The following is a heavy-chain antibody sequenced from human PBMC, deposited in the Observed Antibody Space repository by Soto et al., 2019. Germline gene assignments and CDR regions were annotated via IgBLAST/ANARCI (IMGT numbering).Heavy chain of an antibody. Sequence: GASVKVSCKASGGTFSSYAISWVRQAPGQGLEWMGGIIPIFGTANYAQKFQGRVTITADKSTSTAYMELSSLRSEDTAVYYCARSQYSSSWYSRYYFDYWGQGTLVTVSS. CDR2: IIPIFGTA. CDR1: GGTFSSYA. CDR3: ARSQYSSSWYSRYYFDY. J-gene: IGHJ4*02. D-gene: IGHD6-13*01. V-gene: IGHV1-69*06.